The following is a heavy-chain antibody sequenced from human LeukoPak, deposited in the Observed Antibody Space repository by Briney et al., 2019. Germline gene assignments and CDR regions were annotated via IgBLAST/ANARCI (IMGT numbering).Heavy chain of an antibody. CDR3: AITTRDDFGEYFFDY. CDR2: IYHGGSA. V-gene: IGHV4-59*01. J-gene: IGHJ4*02. D-gene: IGHD4-17*01. CDR1: GGSISAYY. Sequence: PSETLSLTCAVSGGSISAYYWSWIRQPPGKGLEWIGYIYHGGSAMYSPSLRSRVTISVDRPNNHFSLKLTSVTAADTAVCFCAITTRDDFGEYFFDYWGQGTLVTVSS.